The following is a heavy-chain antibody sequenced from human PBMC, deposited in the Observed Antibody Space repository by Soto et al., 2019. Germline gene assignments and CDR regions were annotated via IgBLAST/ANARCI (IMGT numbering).Heavy chain of an antibody. J-gene: IGHJ5*02. CDR3: ARVLNMGNRYNWFDP. CDR2: IYYSGST. D-gene: IGHD3-10*01. Sequence: QVQLQESGPGLVKPSQTLSLTCTVSGGSISSGDYYWSWIRQPPGKGLEWIGYIYYSGSTYYNPSLKSRVTISVDTSKNQFSLKLSSVTAADTAVYYCARVLNMGNRYNWFDPWGQGTLVTVSS. V-gene: IGHV4-30-4*01. CDR1: GGSISSGDYY.